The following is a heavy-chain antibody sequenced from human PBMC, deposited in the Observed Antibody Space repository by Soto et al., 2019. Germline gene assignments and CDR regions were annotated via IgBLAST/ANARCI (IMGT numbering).Heavy chain of an antibody. D-gene: IGHD4-17*01. CDR3: ARAPAGDDGVYYYYYYMDV. CDR1: GFTFSSYG. V-gene: IGHV3-33*01. CDR2: IWYDGSNK. Sequence: QVQLVESGGGVVQPGRSLRLSCAASGFTFSSYGMHWVRQAPGKGLEWVAVIWYDGSNKYYADSVKGRFTISRDNSKNPLYLHTNSLRAEDTAVYYCARAPAGDDGVYYYYYYMDVWGKGTTVTVSS. J-gene: IGHJ6*03.